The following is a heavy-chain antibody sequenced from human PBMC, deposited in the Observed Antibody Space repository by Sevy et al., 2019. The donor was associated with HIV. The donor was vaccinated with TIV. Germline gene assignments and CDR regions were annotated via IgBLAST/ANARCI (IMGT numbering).Heavy chain of an antibody. Sequence: SETLSLTCTVSGGSISSGGYYWSWIRQHPGKGMEWIGYIYYSGSTYYNPSLKSRVTISVDTSKNQFSLKLSSVTAADTAVYYRARVGESSSLDYWGQGTLVTVSS. CDR2: IYYSGST. V-gene: IGHV4-31*03. J-gene: IGHJ4*02. CDR3: ARVGESSSLDY. D-gene: IGHD6-13*01. CDR1: GGSISSGGYY.